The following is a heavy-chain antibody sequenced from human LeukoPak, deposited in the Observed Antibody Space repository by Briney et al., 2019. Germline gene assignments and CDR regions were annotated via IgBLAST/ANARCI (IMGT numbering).Heavy chain of an antibody. D-gene: IGHD6-13*01. CDR3: AKDHGSWPCCLDY. V-gene: IGHV3-23*01. J-gene: IGHJ4*02. CDR2: ISGSGGST. CDR1: VFILSSYA. Sequence: GGSLRLSCAASVFILSSYALTWVRQAPGKGLEWVSAISGSGGSTFYADSVKGRFTISRDNSTNTLYLQMNSLRAEDTAVYYCAKDHGSWPCCLDYWGQGTLVTVSS.